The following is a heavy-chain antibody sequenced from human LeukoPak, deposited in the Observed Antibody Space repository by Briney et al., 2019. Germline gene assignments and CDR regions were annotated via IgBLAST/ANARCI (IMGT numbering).Heavy chain of an antibody. CDR1: GDSISNYY. CDR2: IYYSGST. J-gene: IGHJ3*01. V-gene: IGHV4-59*08. D-gene: IGHD3-16*01. CDR3: ARRRVYDKRAFDA. Sequence: MASETLSLTCTFSGDSISNYYCSWIRQPPGKGLEWIGYIYYSGSTDSNPSLKSRVTLSLDASKNQFSLRLRSVTAADTAVYYCARRRVYDKRAFDAWGQGTMVTVSS.